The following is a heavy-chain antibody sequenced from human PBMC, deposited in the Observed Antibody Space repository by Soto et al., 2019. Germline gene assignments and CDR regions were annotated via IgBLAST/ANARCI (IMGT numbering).Heavy chain of an antibody. Sequence: PVGSLRLSCAASGFTFSSYEMNWVRQAPGKGLEWVSYISSSGSTIYYADSVKGRFTISRDNAKNSLYLQMNSLRAEDTAVYYCARVGHTRDSSSYYYDYYGMDVWGQGTTVTVSS. CDR2: ISSSGSTI. D-gene: IGHD3-22*01. CDR3: ARVGHTRDSSSYYYDYYGMDV. J-gene: IGHJ6*02. CDR1: GFTFSSYE. V-gene: IGHV3-48*03.